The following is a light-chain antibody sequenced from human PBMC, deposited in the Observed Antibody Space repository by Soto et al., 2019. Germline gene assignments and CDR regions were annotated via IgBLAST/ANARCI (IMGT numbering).Light chain of an antibody. V-gene: IGKV3-15*01. CDR3: QQYHNWWT. CDR1: QSVDND. CDR2: GAS. Sequence: EIVLTQSPGTLSLSPGERATLSCRASQSVDNDLAWYQQKPGQPPRLLIYGASTRATGIPARFSGSGSGTEFTLTISSLQSEDFAVYYCQQYHNWWTFGQGTKVDIK. J-gene: IGKJ1*01.